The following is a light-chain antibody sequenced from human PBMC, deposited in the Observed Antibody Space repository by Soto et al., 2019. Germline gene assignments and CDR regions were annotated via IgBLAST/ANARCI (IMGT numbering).Light chain of an antibody. J-gene: IGKJ1*01. V-gene: IGKV1-5*03. CDR1: QNIRSR. CDR3: QQCNSYPWT. Sequence: DIQMTQSPSTLSASVGDRVSITCRASQNIRSRLAWYQQKPGKAPKVLIYEASSLESGVPSRFSGSGSGTEFPLTISSLQPDDFATYYCQQCNSYPWTFGQGTKVEI. CDR2: EAS.